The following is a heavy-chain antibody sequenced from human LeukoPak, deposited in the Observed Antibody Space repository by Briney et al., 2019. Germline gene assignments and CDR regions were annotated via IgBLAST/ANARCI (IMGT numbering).Heavy chain of an antibody. Sequence: ASVKVSCKASGGTFSSYAISWVRQAPGQGLEWMGGIIPIFGTANYAQKFQGRVTITADGSTSTAYMELSSLRSEDTAVYYCASFKDQRATWLGGYFDYWGQGTLVTVSS. CDR2: IIPIFGTA. J-gene: IGHJ4*02. D-gene: IGHD6-19*01. CDR3: ASFKDQRATWLGGYFDY. V-gene: IGHV1-69*13. CDR1: GGTFSSYA.